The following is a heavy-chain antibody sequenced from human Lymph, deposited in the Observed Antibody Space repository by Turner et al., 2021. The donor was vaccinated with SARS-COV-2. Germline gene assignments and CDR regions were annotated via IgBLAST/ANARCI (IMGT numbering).Heavy chain of an antibody. V-gene: IGHV4-39*01. Sequence: QLQLQESGPGLVKPSVTLSLTCTVSGGSISSSSYYWGGIRQPPGKGLEWIGSIYYRGSTYYNPPLKSRVTISVDTSKNQFSLKLSSVTAADTAVYYCASNYDILTGYYTRNWFDPWGQGTLVTVSS. CDR1: GGSISSSSYY. D-gene: IGHD3-9*01. J-gene: IGHJ5*02. CDR3: ASNYDILTGYYTRNWFDP. CDR2: IYYRGST.